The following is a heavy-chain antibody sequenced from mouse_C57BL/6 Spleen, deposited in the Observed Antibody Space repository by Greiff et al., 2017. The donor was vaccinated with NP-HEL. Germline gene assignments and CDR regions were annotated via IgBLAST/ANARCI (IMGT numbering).Heavy chain of an antibody. CDR2: INPSSGYT. CDR3: VRGAGKGYFDV. J-gene: IGHJ1*03. Sequence: VQLQQSGAELAKPGASVKLSCKASGYTFTSYWMHWVKQRPGQGLEWIGYINPSSGYTKYNQKFKDKATLTADKSSRTAYMQLSSLTYEDSAVYYCVRGAGKGYFDVWGTGTTVTVSS. CDR1: GYTFTSYW. D-gene: IGHD3-3*01. V-gene: IGHV1-7*01.